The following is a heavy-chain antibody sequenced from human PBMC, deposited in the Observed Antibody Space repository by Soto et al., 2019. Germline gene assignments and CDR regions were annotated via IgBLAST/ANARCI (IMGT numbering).Heavy chain of an antibody. Sequence: ESGGGVVQPGRSLRSSCAATGFSFNFYAMYWVRQAPGKGLEWVAMISNDGSSENYADSVRGRFIISRDNSKKTLFLQMNSLRPEDTATYYCVRDSGANYGTFWYFDLWGRGTLVTVSS. CDR2: ISNDGSSE. D-gene: IGHD5-18*01. CDR3: VRDSGANYGTFWYFDL. J-gene: IGHJ2*01. V-gene: IGHV3-30-3*01. CDR1: GFSFNFYA.